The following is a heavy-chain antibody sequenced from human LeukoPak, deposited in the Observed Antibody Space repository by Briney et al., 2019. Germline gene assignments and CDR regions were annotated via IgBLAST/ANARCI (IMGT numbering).Heavy chain of an antibody. D-gene: IGHD4-23*01. CDR1: GYSFTNYW. CDR3: ARQESGLRWQTFDY. CDR2: IYPGDSDT. Sequence: GESLKISCQGSGYSFTNYWIAWVRQMPRKGLEWMGIIYPGDSDTKYSPSFQGQVTISADKSITTAYLQWSSLKASDTAMYYCARQESGLRWQTFDYWGQGTLVTVSS. J-gene: IGHJ4*02. V-gene: IGHV5-51*01.